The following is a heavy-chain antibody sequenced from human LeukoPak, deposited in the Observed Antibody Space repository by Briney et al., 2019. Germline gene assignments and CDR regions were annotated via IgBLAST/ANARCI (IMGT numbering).Heavy chain of an antibody. Sequence: GGSLRLSCAASGFTFSNYWMSWVRQAPGKGMEWVAKIMKDGSENYYVDSVKGRFTISRDNAKNSLYLQMNSLRAEDTAVYYCARRYCGGDCHSPYFDYWGQGTLVTVSS. CDR3: ARRYCGGDCHSPYFDY. J-gene: IGHJ4*02. CDR1: GFTFSNYW. CDR2: IMKDGSEN. D-gene: IGHD2-21*02. V-gene: IGHV3-7*01.